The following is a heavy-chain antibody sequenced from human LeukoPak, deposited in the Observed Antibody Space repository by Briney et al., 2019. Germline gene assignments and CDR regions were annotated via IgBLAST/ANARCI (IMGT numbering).Heavy chain of an antibody. V-gene: IGHV3-13*01. CDR3: ARERTRGCNGDICLDGFDI. CDR1: GLTFNNQD. CDR2: IGVDDDT. Sequence: GGSLRPSCVASGLTFNNQDMHWVRQSAGKGLEWVSAIGVDDDTYYSASVKGRFTISRENARNSLYLQMNSLRAEDTAVYYCARERTRGCNGDICLDGFDIWGRGTKVTVSS. D-gene: IGHD2-15*01. J-gene: IGHJ3*02.